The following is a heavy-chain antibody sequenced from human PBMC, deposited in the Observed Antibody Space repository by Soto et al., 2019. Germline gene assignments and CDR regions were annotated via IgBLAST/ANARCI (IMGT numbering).Heavy chain of an antibody. CDR1: GFTISSYA. CDR3: ARGGSSSWSTFDY. CDR2: ISYAGSNK. J-gene: IGHJ4*02. D-gene: IGHD6-13*01. Sequence: QVQLVESGGGVVQPGKSLRLSCAASGFTISSYAMHWVRQAPGKGLEWVAVISYAGSNKYYADSVKGRFTISRDNSKKTLYLQMASLRAEDTAMYHCARGGSSSWSTFDYWGQGTLVTVSS. V-gene: IGHV3-30-3*01.